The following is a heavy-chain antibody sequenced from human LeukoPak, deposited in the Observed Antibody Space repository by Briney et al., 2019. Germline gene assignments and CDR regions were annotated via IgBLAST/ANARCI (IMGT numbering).Heavy chain of an antibody. J-gene: IGHJ4*02. Sequence: SETLSLTCAVYGGSFSGYYRSWIRQPPGKGLEWIGEINHSGSTNYNPSLKSRVTISVDTSKNQFSLKLSSVTAADTAVYYCARHGSGHDYWGQGTLVTVSS. D-gene: IGHD3-10*01. CDR2: INHSGST. V-gene: IGHV4-34*01. CDR3: ARHGSGHDY. CDR1: GGSFSGYY.